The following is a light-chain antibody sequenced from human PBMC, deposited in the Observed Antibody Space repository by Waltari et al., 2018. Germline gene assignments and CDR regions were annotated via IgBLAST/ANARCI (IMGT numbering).Light chain of an antibody. CDR1: VIGTKS. CDR2: DDG. Sequence: SYLLTQPPSLSVAPGPTASISGEGRVIGTKSSHWYPQKPGQAPVLVIYDDGDRPSGIPERFSGSNSGNTATLTISRVEVGDEADYYCQVWDSSSHPVVFGGGTKLTVL. V-gene: IGLV3-21*02. CDR3: QVWDSSSHPVV. J-gene: IGLJ2*01.